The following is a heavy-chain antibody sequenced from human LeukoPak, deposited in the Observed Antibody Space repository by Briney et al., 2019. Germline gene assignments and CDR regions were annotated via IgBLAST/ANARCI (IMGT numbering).Heavy chain of an antibody. CDR2: IYYSGST. CDR1: GGSISSSSYY. Sequence: SETLSLTCAVSGGSISSSSYYWGWIRQPPGKGLEWIGSIYYSGSTYYNPSLKSRVTISVDTPKNQFSLKLSSVTAADTAVYYCARQYYGSGSYFALSYYFDYWGQGTLVTVSS. V-gene: IGHV4-39*01. CDR3: ARQYYGSGSYFALSYYFDY. J-gene: IGHJ4*02. D-gene: IGHD3-10*01.